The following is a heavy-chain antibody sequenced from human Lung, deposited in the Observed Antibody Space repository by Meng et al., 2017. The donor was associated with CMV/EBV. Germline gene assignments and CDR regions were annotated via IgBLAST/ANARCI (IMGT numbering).Heavy chain of an antibody. CDR2: INASGGNT. V-gene: IGHV1-46*01. D-gene: IGHD3-3*01. J-gene: IGHJ6*02. Sequence: ASVKVSXKASGYTFTYYYIHWVRQAPGQGLEWMGIINASGGNTNYAQKFQGRVTMTRDTSTSTVYMELSSLRSEDTAVYYCARGQGSTFGTGYGMDVWGQGTTVXVSS. CDR1: GYTFTYYY. CDR3: ARGQGSTFGTGYGMDV.